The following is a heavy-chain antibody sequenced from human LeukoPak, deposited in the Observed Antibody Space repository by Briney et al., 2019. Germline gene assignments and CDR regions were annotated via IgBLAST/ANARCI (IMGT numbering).Heavy chain of an antibody. CDR1: GGSFSGYL. CDR2: INHSGTT. Sequence: PSETLSLTCGVSGGSFSGYLWNWVRQSPGKGLEWIGEINHSGTTNYNPSLKSRVTISIDRSRNQFSLNLTSGTAADTAVFYCARGVKQLARFYFYMDVWGKGTTVTVSS. J-gene: IGHJ6*03. V-gene: IGHV4-34*01. CDR3: ARGVKQLARFYFYMDV. D-gene: IGHD3-22*01.